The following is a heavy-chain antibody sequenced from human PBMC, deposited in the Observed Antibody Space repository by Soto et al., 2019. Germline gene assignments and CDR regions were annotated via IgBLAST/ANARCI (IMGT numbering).Heavy chain of an antibody. V-gene: IGHV4-30-4*01. CDR3: ARVYYDSSGSLFDY. CDR2: IYYSGST. D-gene: IGHD3-22*01. Sequence: SETLSLTCTVSGGSISSSSYYWSWIRQPPGKGLEWIGYIYYSGSTYYNPSLKSRVTISVDTSKNQFSLKLSSVTAADTAVYYCARVYYDSSGSLFDYWGQGTLVTVSS. J-gene: IGHJ4*02. CDR1: GGSISSSSYY.